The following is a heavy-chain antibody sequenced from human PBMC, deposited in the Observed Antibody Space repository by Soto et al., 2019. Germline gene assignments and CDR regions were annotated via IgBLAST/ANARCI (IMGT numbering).Heavy chain of an antibody. D-gene: IGHD3-10*01. J-gene: IGHJ4*02. Sequence: QVQLQESGPGLVKPSETLSLPCTVSGASVNNRNYHWSWIRQVPGRGLEWTGQVQNGGTSDSDPSSLKSRLTLSIDASKNQFSLKLNSVTPADNAIYYCAVRLQGGFGDGSWGQGTLVTVSS. CDR1: GASVNNRNYH. V-gene: IGHV4-61*01. CDR3: AVRLQGGFGDGS. CDR2: VQNGGTS.